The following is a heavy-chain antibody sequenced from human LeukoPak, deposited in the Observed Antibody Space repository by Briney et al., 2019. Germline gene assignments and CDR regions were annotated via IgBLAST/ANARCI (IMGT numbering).Heavy chain of an antibody. D-gene: IGHD6-19*01. CDR2: LYSGGTT. CDR1: EFTVSGSY. J-gene: IGHJ4*02. Sequence: GGSLRLSCAASEFTVSGSYLSWVRQAPGKGLEWVSALYSGGTTYYADSVKGRFTISRDNSRNTLYLQMNSLGTEDTALYYCAKEIHPRSSNGWPFDYWGQGTLVTVSS. CDR3: AKEIHPRSSNGWPFDY. V-gene: IGHV3-53*05.